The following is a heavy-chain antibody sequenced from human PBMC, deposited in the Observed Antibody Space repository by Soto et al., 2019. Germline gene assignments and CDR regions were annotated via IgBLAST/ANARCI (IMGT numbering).Heavy chain of an antibody. CDR3: ARSRHGSGSYTHFYYGLDV. Sequence: QVQLVESGGGVVQPGRSLRLSCAASGFTFISYAMHWVHQAPGKGLEWVAVISFDGSTEYYADSVKGRFTISRDNSKHTVYLQMNSPRSEDTAVYYCARSRHGSGSYTHFYYGLDVWGQGTTVTVSS. V-gene: IGHV3-30-3*01. J-gene: IGHJ6*02. D-gene: IGHD3-10*01. CDR1: GFTFISYA. CDR2: ISFDGSTE.